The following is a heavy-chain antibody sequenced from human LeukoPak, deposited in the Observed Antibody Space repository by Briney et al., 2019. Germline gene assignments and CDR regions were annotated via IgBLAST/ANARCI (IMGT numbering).Heavy chain of an antibody. V-gene: IGHV1-18*01. J-gene: IGHJ5*02. CDR2: ISAYNGNT. CDR3: ARDQRITIFGVVTQRFDP. D-gene: IGHD3-3*01. CDR1: GYTFTSYG. Sequence: ASVKVSCKASGYTFTSYGISWVRQAPGQGLEWMGWISAYNGNTNYAQKLQGRVTMTRDTSTSTVYMELSSLRSEDTAVYYCARDQRITIFGVVTQRFDPWGQGTLVTVSS.